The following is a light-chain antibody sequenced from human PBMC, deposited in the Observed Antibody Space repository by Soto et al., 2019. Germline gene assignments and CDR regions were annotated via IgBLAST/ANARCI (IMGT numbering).Light chain of an antibody. Sequence: DIQMTQSPSTLSASVGDRVTITCRASESIDSWLAWHQQKPGRAPKLLISKASSLESGVPSRFRGSGFGTEXTLTISXLQXXDFXTXXXXXXNSYRAFGQGTKVEI. J-gene: IGKJ1*01. CDR2: KAS. CDR1: ESIDSW. V-gene: IGKV1-5*03. CDR3: XXXNSYRA.